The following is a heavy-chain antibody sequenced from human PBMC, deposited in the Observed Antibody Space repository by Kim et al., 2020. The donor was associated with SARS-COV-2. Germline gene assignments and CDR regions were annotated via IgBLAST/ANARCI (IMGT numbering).Heavy chain of an antibody. D-gene: IGHD3-10*01. CDR2: ISGSGGST. J-gene: IGHJ4*02. V-gene: IGHV3-23*01. CDR1: GFTFSSYA. CDR3: AKLPGSYYNVFYFDY. Sequence: GGSLRLSCAASGFTFSSYAMSWVRQAPGKGLEWVSAISGSGGSTYYADSVKGRFTISRDNSKNTLYLQMNSLRAEDTAVYYCAKLPGSYYNVFYFDYWGQGTLVTVSS.